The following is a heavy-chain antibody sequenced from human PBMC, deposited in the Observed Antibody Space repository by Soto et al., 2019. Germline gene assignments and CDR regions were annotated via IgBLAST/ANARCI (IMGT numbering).Heavy chain of an antibody. V-gene: IGHV5-51*01. CDR2: IYPGDSDT. J-gene: IGHJ6*02. D-gene: IGHD3-10*01. CDR1: GYTFTSYW. CDR3: AGGGVRGVITRTRDYYGMDV. Sequence: PGESLKISCQASGYTFTSYWIGWVRPMPGKGLEWMGIIYPGDSDTRYSPSFQGQVTISADKSISTAYLQWSSLKASDTAMYYCAGGGVRGVITRTRDYYGMDVWGQGTTVTVSS.